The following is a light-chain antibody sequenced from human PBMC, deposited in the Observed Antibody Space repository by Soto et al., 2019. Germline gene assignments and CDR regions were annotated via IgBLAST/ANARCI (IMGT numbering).Light chain of an antibody. CDR3: QQYNNWLIT. CDR2: GAS. CDR1: ESVSSN. Sequence: EIVMTQSPATLSVSPGERATLSCRASESVSSNLAWYQQKPGQAPRLLIYGASTRATGIPARFSGSGSGTEFTFTISILQSEDFAVYYCQQYNNWLITFGGGTKVDIK. V-gene: IGKV3-15*01. J-gene: IGKJ4*01.